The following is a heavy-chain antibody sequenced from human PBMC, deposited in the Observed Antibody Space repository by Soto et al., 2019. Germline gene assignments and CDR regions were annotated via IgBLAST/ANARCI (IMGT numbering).Heavy chain of an antibody. Sequence: PGGSLRLSCAASGFTFSSYWMHWVRQVPGKGLVWVSHINSDGTTTNYADSVKGRFTISRDNGKNTLYLQMNSLRVEDTAVYYCARGLGTTSTVTTGYWGQETLVTVSS. V-gene: IGHV3-74*01. D-gene: IGHD4-4*01. CDR3: ARGLGTTSTVTTGY. J-gene: IGHJ4*02. CDR2: INSDGTTT. CDR1: GFTFSSYW.